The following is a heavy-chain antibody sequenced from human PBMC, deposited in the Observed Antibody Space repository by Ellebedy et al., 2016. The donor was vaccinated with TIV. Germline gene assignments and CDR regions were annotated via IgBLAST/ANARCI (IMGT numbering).Heavy chain of an antibody. D-gene: IGHD3-22*01. V-gene: IGHV5-51*01. CDR2: IYPGDSDT. Sequence: GESLKISXKGSGYSFTSYWIGWVRQMPGKGLEWMGIIYPGDSDTRYSPSFQGQVTISADKSISTAYLQWSSLKASDTAMYYCARPNRDTTYYYDSSGYYIDYWGQGTLVTVSS. J-gene: IGHJ4*02. CDR3: ARPNRDTTYYYDSSGYYIDY. CDR1: GYSFTSYW.